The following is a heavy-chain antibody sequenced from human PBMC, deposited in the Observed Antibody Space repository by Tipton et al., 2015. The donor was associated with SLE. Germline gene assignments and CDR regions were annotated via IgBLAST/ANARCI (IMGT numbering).Heavy chain of an antibody. V-gene: IGHV4-59*12. Sequence: TLSLTCTVSGASMSSYYWSWIRQPPGKGLEWIGYIYYRGSTNYNPSLKSRITISVDTSKNQFFLKLSSVTAADTAVYYCARGEVRGVITFFDLWGRGTLVTVSS. CDR1: GASMSSYY. CDR3: ARGEVRGVITFFDL. CDR2: IYYRGST. J-gene: IGHJ2*01. D-gene: IGHD3-10*01.